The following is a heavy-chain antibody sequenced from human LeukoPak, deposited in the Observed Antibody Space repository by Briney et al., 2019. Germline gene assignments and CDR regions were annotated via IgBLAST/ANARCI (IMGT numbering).Heavy chain of an antibody. D-gene: IGHD5-18*01. Sequence: GGSLRLSCAASGFTFSNYNMKWVRQAPGKGLEWVSSISSSSTYIYYADSLKGRFTISRDNAKNSLYLQMHSLRAEDTAVYYCARAVASVTAMVTLDYWGQGTLVTVSS. CDR2: ISSSSTYI. V-gene: IGHV3-21*01. CDR1: GFTFSNYN. CDR3: ARAVASVTAMVTLDY. J-gene: IGHJ4*02.